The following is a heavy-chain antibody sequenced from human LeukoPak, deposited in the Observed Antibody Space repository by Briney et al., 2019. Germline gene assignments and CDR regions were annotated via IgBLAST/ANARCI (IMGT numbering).Heavy chain of an antibody. CDR3: ATDLYTINYGDYGAN. V-gene: IGHV1-2*02. Sequence: GASVKVSCKASGYTFTGYYMHWVRQAPGQGLEWMGWINPNSGGTNYAQKFQGRVTMTRDTSISTAYMELSRLRSDDTAVYYCATDLYTINYGDYGANWGQGTLVTVSS. CDR1: GYTFTGYY. CDR2: INPNSGGT. D-gene: IGHD4-17*01. J-gene: IGHJ4*02.